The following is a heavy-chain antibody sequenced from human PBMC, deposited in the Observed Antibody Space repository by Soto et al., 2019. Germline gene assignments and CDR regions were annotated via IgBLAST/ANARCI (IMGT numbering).Heavy chain of an antibody. Sequence: GGSLRLSCAASGFTVSSNYMSWVRPAPGKGLMWVSRLQTDGSHPDYADSVKGRFTISRDNAKNTLYLQMNSLRAEDTAVYYCAKVNIVVVTAIPDDAFEIWGQGTMVTVSS. V-gene: IGHV3-74*01. J-gene: IGHJ3*02. CDR3: AKVNIVVVTAIPDDAFEI. CDR1: GFTVSSNY. D-gene: IGHD2-21*02. CDR2: LQTDGSHP.